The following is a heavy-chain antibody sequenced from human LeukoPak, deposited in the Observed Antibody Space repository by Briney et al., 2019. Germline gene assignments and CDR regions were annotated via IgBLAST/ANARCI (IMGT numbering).Heavy chain of an antibody. V-gene: IGHV4-34*01. CDR1: GGSFSDYY. CDR3: ARAKRGIDY. J-gene: IGHJ4*02. Sequence: SETLSLTCAVYGGSFSDYYWTWIRQPPGKGLEWIGEITQIESINYNPSLASRVTMSVDTSKNQFSLKLSSVTAADTAMYYCARAKRGIDYWGQGTLVTVSS. CDR2: ITQIESI. D-gene: IGHD1-1*01.